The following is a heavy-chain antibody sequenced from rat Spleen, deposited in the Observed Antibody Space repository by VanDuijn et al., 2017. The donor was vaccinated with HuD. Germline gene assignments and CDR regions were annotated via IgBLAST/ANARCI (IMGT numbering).Heavy chain of an antibody. V-gene: IGHV5S13*01. CDR2: FSTGGATT. Sequence: EVQLVESGGGLVQPGSSLKLSCAASGFTFSNYGMAWVRQAPTKGLEWLASFSTGGATTNYRDSVKGRFTISRDSAKSTLYLQMDSLRSEDTATYYCATDGYYDGTYYAVYVMDAWGQGASVTVSS. J-gene: IGHJ4*01. CDR3: ATDGYYDGTYYAVYVMDA. D-gene: IGHD1-12*02. CDR1: GFTFSNYG.